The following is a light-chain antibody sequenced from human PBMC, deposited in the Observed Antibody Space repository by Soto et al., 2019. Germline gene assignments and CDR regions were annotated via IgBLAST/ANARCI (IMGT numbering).Light chain of an antibody. Sequence: EIVMTQSPATLSVSPGERATLSCRASESVSSNLAWYQQKSGQAPRLLIYGASTRATGIPARFSGSGSGTEFTRTITNLQSEDFEVYYCQRYNKWPPAFGQGTKVDIK. CDR3: QRYNKWPPA. J-gene: IGKJ1*01. CDR1: ESVSSN. CDR2: GAS. V-gene: IGKV3-15*01.